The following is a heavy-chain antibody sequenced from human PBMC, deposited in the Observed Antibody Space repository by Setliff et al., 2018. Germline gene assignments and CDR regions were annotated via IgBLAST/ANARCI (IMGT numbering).Heavy chain of an antibody. Sequence: ASVKVSCKASGYTFTRYAMNWVRQAPGQELEWMGWINTNTGNPTYAQGFTGRFVFSLDTSVSTAYLQISSLKAEDTAVYYCARDSSGWSGFSRLVGVYYYYMDVWGKG. V-gene: IGHV7-4-1*02. D-gene: IGHD6-19*01. CDR1: GYTFTRYA. CDR2: INTNTGNP. CDR3: ARDSSGWSGFSRLVGVYYYYMDV. J-gene: IGHJ6*03.